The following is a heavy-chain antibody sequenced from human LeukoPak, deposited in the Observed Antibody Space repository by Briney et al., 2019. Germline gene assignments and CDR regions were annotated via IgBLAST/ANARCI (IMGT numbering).Heavy chain of an antibody. D-gene: IGHD3-10*01. V-gene: IGHV3-33*06. CDR3: AKDLGLGNWFDP. J-gene: IGHJ5*02. Sequence: GGSLRLSCAASGFTFSSYGMHWVRQAPGKGVEGVAVIWYDGSNKYYADSVKGRFTISRDNSKNTLYLQMNSLRAEDTAVYYCAKDLGLGNWFDPWGQGTLVTVSS. CDR1: GFTFSSYG. CDR2: IWYDGSNK.